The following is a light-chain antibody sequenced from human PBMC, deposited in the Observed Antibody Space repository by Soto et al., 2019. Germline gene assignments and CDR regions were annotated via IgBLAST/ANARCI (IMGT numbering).Light chain of an antibody. CDR1: QGISSA. Sequence: GDRVTITCRASQGISSALAWYQQKPGQAPKLLIYDASSLESGVPSRFSGSGSGTDFTLTISSLQPEDFATYDCQQFNSYPRTFGPGTKVDIK. CDR2: DAS. J-gene: IGKJ3*01. V-gene: IGKV1-13*02. CDR3: QQFNSYPRT.